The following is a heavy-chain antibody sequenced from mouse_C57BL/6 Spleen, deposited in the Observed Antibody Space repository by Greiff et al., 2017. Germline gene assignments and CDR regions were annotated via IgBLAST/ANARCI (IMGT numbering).Heavy chain of an antibody. CDR3: AREGYGYGYFDY. CDR2: IDPSDSET. J-gene: IGHJ2*01. Sequence: QVQLQQPGAELVRPGSSVKLSCKASGYTFTSYWMHWVKQRPIQGLEWIGNIDPSDSETHYNQKFKDKATLTVDKSSSTAYMQLSSLTSEDSAVYYCAREGYGYGYFDYWGQGTTLTVSS. D-gene: IGHD2-2*01. CDR1: GYTFTSYW. V-gene: IGHV1-52*01.